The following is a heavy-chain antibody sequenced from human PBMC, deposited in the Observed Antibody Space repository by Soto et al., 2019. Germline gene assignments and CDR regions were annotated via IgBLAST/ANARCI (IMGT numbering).Heavy chain of an antibody. Sequence: EASVKVSCKASGYTFTSYGISWVRQAPGQGLEWMGWISAYNGNTNYAQKLQGRVTMTTDTSTSTAYMELRSLRSDDTAVYYCASHTYYYDSSGYLWFDPWGQGTLVTVSS. D-gene: IGHD3-22*01. V-gene: IGHV1-18*01. CDR2: ISAYNGNT. CDR3: ASHTYYYDSSGYLWFDP. J-gene: IGHJ5*02. CDR1: GYTFTSYG.